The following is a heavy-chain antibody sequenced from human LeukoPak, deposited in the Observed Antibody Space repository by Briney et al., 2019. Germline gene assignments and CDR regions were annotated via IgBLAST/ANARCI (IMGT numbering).Heavy chain of an antibody. D-gene: IGHD3-22*01. J-gene: IGHJ4*02. V-gene: IGHV4-59*12. CDR3: ARGDSSGYPDY. Sequence: SETLSLTCTVSGGSISSYYWSWIRQPPGKGLEWIGEIYQSGRTNYNPSLKSRVTISVDKSKNQFSLKLSSVTAADTAVYHCARGDSSGYPDYWGQGTLVTVSS. CDR2: IYQSGRT. CDR1: GGSISSYY.